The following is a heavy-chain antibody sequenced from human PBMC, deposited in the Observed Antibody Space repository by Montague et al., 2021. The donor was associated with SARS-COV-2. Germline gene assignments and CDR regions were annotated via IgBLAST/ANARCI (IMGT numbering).Heavy chain of an antibody. CDR3: ARGSDGPDAIDI. J-gene: IGHJ3*02. V-gene: IGHV4-59*01. D-gene: IGHD5-18*01. Sequence: SETLSLTCTVSAGSIRSYYWSWIRQPPGKGLEWIGYTNYSGSTNXNPSRKSRVTISLDTSKNQFSLKLNSVTATDTAVYYCARGSDGPDAIDIWGQGTMVTVSS. CDR1: AGSIRSYY. CDR2: TNYSGST.